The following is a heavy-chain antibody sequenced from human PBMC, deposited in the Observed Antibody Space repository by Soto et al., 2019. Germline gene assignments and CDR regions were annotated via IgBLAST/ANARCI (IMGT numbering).Heavy chain of an antibody. CDR2: ISTGSTYI. CDR3: ARGLRLHYYIIDV. V-gene: IGHV3-11*06. CDR1: GFTFSDYY. J-gene: IGHJ6*02. D-gene: IGHD2-15*01. Sequence: GGSLRLSCAASGFTFSDYYMSWVRQAPGKGLEWVSYISTGSTYISYADSVKGRFAVSRDNAKNSLYLQMNSLRVEDTAVYYCARGLRLHYYIIDVWGQGTSATVSS.